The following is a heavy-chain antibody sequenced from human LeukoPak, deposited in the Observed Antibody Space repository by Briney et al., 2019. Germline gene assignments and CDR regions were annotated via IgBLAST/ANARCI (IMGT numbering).Heavy chain of an antibody. CDR2: MNPNSGST. Sequence: ASVKVSCKASGYTFTSYDINWVRQATGQGLEWMGWMNPNSGSTGYAQKFQARVTMTRNTSINTAFMELSSLTSEDTAVYYCARGATAGIYYGRDWFDPWGQGTLVTVSS. CDR3: ARGATAGIYYGRDWFDP. V-gene: IGHV1-8*01. J-gene: IGHJ5*02. D-gene: IGHD1-26*01. CDR1: GYTFTSYD.